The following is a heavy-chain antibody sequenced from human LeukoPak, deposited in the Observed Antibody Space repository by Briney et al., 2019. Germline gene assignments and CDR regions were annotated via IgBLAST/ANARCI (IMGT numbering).Heavy chain of an antibody. CDR2: ISYDGSYT. CDR1: GYTFSSYN. J-gene: IGHJ4*02. V-gene: IGHV3-30*03. Sequence: PGRSLRLSCAASGYTFSSYNFHWLRQAPGKGLEWVTVISYDGSYTSYGASVKGRFTVSRDNSQNTLYLQMNGLRAEDTAVYYCAREHSAMPSYWGRETLVSVSS. CDR3: AREHSAMPSY. D-gene: IGHD2-2*01.